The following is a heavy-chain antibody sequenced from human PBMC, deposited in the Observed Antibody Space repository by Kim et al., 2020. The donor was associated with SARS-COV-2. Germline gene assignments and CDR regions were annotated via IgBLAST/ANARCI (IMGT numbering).Heavy chain of an antibody. CDR2: IYGGDSDI. Sequence: GESLKISCKASGYTFSNYWTVWVRQMPGKDLEWLGLIYGGDSDIRYSPSFQGLVTISADKSISTTYLQWSSLRASDTAIYYCARRYRGNSGLDPWGQGTLVTVSS. V-gene: IGHV5-51*01. CDR1: GYTFSNYW. CDR3: ARRYRGNSGLDP. D-gene: IGHD2-21*01. J-gene: IGHJ5*02.